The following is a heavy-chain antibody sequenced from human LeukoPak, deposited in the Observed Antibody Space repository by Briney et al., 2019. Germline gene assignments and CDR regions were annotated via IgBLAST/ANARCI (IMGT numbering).Heavy chain of an antibody. CDR2: ISYDGSNK. CDR3: ARDHGRSGMLAASLDFDY. V-gene: IGHV3-30-3*01. D-gene: IGHD2-15*01. J-gene: IGHJ4*02. Sequence: GGSLRLSCAASGFTFSSYAMHWVRQAPGKGLEWVAVISYDGSNKYYADSVKGRFTISRDNSKNTLYLQMNSLRAEDTAVYFCARDHGRSGMLAASLDFDYWGQGTLVTVSS. CDR1: GFTFSSYA.